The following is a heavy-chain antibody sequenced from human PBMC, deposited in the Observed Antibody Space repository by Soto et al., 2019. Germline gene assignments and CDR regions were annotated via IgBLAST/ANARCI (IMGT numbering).Heavy chain of an antibody. J-gene: IGHJ1*01. CDR2: IWYDGSNK. Sequence: QVQLVESGGGVVQPGRSLRLSCAASGFTFSSYGMHWVRQAPGKGLEWVAVIWYDGSNKYYADSVKGRFTISRDNSKNTLYLQMNSLRAEDTAVYYCARGGDSSSSSWGYFQHWGQGTLVTVSS. CDR3: ARGGDSSSSSWGYFQH. CDR1: GFTFSSYG. V-gene: IGHV3-33*01. D-gene: IGHD6-13*01.